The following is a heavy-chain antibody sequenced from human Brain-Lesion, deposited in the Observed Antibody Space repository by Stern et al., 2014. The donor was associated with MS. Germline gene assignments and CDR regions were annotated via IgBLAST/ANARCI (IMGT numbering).Heavy chain of an antibody. CDR3: ATLSPGAGGNYYRHFDY. CDR2: FDSEDGET. Sequence: VQLVQSGAEVKKPGASVKVSCKVSGYTLTELSMHWVRQAPRKGLEWMAGFDSEDGETIYAQKFQGRVPMTEDTSTDTAYMELSSLRSEDTAVYYCATLSPGAGGNYYRHFDYWGQGTLVTVSS. V-gene: IGHV1-24*01. J-gene: IGHJ4*02. D-gene: IGHD1-26*01. CDR1: GYTLTELS.